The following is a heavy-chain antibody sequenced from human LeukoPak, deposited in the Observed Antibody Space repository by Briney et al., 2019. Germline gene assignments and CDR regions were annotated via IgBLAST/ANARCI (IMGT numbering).Heavy chain of an antibody. CDR2: ISSGSSHI. J-gene: IGHJ6*03. V-gene: IGHV3-21*05. Sequence: GGSLRLSCAASGFTFSTYSMNWVRQAPGKGLEWVSYISSGSSHIYYADSVKGRFTISRDNSKNTLHLQMNSLRAEDTAVYYCAKQDSAYYYMDVWGKGTTVTVSS. D-gene: IGHD1/OR15-1a*01. CDR1: GFTFSTYS. CDR3: AKQDSAYYYMDV.